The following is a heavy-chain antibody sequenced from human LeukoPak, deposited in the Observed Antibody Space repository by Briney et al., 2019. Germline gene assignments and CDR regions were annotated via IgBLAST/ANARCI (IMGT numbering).Heavy chain of an antibody. J-gene: IGHJ4*02. D-gene: IGHD3-10*01. CDR1: GFTVSSNY. CDR3: ASQYGSGSYADY. CDR2: IYSGGST. V-gene: IGHV3-53*01. Sequence: GGSLRLSCAASGFTVSSNYMNWVRQAPGKGLEWVSVIYSGGSTYYADSVKGRLTISRDNSKNTLYLQMNSLRAEDTAVYYCASQYGSGSYADYWGQGTLVTVSS.